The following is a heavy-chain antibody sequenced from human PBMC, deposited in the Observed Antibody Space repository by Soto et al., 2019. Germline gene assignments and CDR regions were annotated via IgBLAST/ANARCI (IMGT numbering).Heavy chain of an antibody. V-gene: IGHV3-11*01. CDR3: ARALGSCSNDVCYWSYYYYGMDV. D-gene: IGHD2-8*01. CDR1: GFTFSDYY. Sequence: PGGSLRLSCAASGFTFSDYYMSWIRQAPGKGLEWVSYISNSGSTICYADSVKGRFTISRDNAKNSLYLQMNSLRAEDTAVYYCARALGSCSNDVCYWSYYYYGMDVWGQGTTVTVSS. J-gene: IGHJ6*02. CDR2: ISNSGSTI.